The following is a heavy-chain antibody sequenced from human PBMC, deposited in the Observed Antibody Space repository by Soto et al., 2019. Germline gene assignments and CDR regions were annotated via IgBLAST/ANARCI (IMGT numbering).Heavy chain of an antibody. CDR2: ISPGDSDT. CDR3: ARSNTLTGYFDY. CDR1: GYSFTSYW. J-gene: IGHJ4*02. Sequence: GDSLKISCKASGYSFTSYWIGWVRQMPGKGLVWMGIISPGDSDTRYSPSFQGQVTISADKSINTAYLQWSSLKASDTAMYYCARSNTLTGYFDYWGQGNRVTVSS. D-gene: IGHD3-9*01. V-gene: IGHV5-51*01.